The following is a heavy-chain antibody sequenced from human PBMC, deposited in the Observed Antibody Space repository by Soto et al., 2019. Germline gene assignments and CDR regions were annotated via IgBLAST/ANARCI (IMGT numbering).Heavy chain of an antibody. V-gene: IGHV4-30-4*01. CDR3: ARAVENSSSLHNWFDP. CDR2: IYYTGST. CDR1: GGSVTSDNYY. Sequence: QVQLQESGPGLVKPSQTLSLTCTVSGGSVTSDNYYWSWIRQPPGQGLEWIGYIYYTGSTNYNPSLQSRVSISLDTSKNQFSLSVGSMTAADTAVYYCARAVENSSSLHNWFDPWGQGTLVTVSA. J-gene: IGHJ5*02. D-gene: IGHD6-13*01.